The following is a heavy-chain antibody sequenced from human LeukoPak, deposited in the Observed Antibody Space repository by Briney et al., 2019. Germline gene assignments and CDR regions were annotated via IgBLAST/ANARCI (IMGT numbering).Heavy chain of an antibody. J-gene: IGHJ4*02. CDR2: ISYSGST. Sequence: SETLSLTCTVSGGSISSSSYYWGWIRQPPGKGLEWIGYISYSGSTNYNPSLKSRVTISVDTSKRQFSLRLSSVTAADTAVYYCARTYSSGWYYGYWGQGTLVTVSS. CDR1: GGSISSSSYY. CDR3: ARTYSSGWYYGY. D-gene: IGHD6-19*01. V-gene: IGHV4-61*05.